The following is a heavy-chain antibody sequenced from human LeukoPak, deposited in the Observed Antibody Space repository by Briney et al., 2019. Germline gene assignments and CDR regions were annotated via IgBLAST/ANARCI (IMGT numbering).Heavy chain of an antibody. CDR3: ARQLGSYYPFDY. V-gene: IGHV4-34*01. J-gene: IGHJ4*02. CDR1: GGSFSGYY. Sequence: SETLSLTCAVYGGSFSGYYWSWIRQPPGKGLEWIGEINHSGSTNYNPSLKSRVTISVDTSKNQFSLKLSSVTAADTAVYYCARQLGSYYPFDYWGQGTLVTVSS. D-gene: IGHD1-26*01. CDR2: INHSGST.